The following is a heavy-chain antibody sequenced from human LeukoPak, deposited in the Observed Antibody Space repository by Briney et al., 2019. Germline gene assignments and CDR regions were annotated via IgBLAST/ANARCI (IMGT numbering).Heavy chain of an antibody. V-gene: IGHV3-21*01. CDR2: ISSSSSYI. CDR1: GFTFSSYS. D-gene: IGHD5-12*01. J-gene: IGHJ6*02. CDR3: ARDGRGYSGYDYNYYYGMDV. Sequence: GGSLRLSCAASGFTFSSYSMNWVRQAPGKGLEWVPSISSSSSYIYYADSVKGRFTISRDNAKNSLYLQMNSLRAEDTAVYYCARDGRGYSGYDYNYYYGMDVWGQGTTATVSS.